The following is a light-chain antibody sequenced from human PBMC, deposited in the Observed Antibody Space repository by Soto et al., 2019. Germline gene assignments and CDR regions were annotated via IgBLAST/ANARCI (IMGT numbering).Light chain of an antibody. CDR1: RSISSRY. V-gene: IGKV3-20*01. CDR2: GAS. CDR3: QQYGYSPYT. Sequence: ESVLTQSPGTLFLSPGERATLSCRASRSISSRYLAWYQQKPGQAPRLLIYGASNRATGIPDRFSGSGSGYDFTLNISRLEPEDFAVYSCQQYGYSPYTFGKGTKLEIK. J-gene: IGKJ2*01.